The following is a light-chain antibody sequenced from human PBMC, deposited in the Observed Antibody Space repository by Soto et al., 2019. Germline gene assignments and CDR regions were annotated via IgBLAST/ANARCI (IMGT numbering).Light chain of an antibody. CDR1: ASVSSSY. CDR2: RAS. V-gene: IGKV3-20*01. Sequence: IVLTQTPSTLSLSPGERATLSCRVRASVSSSYLAWYQQKPAQAPRHLIYRASSRATGIPDRFSGSGSGTDFTLTISRLEPEDFVVYYCQQYGSSHPTFGQGTKVDIK. J-gene: IGKJ1*01. CDR3: QQYGSSHPT.